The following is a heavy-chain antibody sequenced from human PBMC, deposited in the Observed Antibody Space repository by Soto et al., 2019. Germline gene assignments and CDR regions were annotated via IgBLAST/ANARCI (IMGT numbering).Heavy chain of an antibody. J-gene: IGHJ4*02. CDR3: ARDFDDSYGLENFDY. CDR1: GYTFTSYG. D-gene: IGHD5-18*01. V-gene: IGHV1-18*01. CDR2: ISAYNGNT. Sequence: GASVKVSCKASGYTFTSYGISWVRQAPGQGLEWMGWISAYNGNTNYAQKLQGRVTMTTDTSTSTAYMELRSLRSDDTAAYYCARDFDDSYGLENFDYWGQGTLVTVSS.